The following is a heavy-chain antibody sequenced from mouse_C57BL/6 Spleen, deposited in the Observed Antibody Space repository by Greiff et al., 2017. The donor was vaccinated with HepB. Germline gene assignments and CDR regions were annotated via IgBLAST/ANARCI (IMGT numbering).Heavy chain of an antibody. CDR3: ARGTTSFAY. V-gene: IGHV3-6*01. CDR2: ISYDGSN. CDR1: GYSITSGYY. Sequence: EVKLVESGPGLVKPSQSLSLTCSVTGYSITSGYYWNWIRQFPGNKLEWMGYISYDGSNNYNPSLKNRISITRDTSKNQFFLKLNSVTTEDTATYYCARGTTSFAYWGQGTLVTVSA. D-gene: IGHD3-3*01. J-gene: IGHJ3*01.